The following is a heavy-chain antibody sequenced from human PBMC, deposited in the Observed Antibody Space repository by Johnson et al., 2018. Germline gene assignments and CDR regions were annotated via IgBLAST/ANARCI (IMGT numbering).Heavy chain of an antibody. J-gene: IGHJ6*03. CDR2: IRSKTFGGTP. V-gene: IGHV3-49*03. CDR1: GFTFRDYA. D-gene: IGHD3-3*01. Sequence: VQLVESGGGLVQXGRSRRLXCTPSGFTFRDYAMSWFRQAPGKGLEWVGYIRSKTFGGTPEYDASMKGRVTISRDDSGSIAYRQMNSLNTEDTAVYSCVRGYECWSGYYMDVWGKGTTVTVSS. CDR3: VRGYECWSGYYMDV.